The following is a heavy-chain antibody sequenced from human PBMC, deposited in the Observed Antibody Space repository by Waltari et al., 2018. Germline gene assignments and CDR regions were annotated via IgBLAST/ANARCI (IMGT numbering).Heavy chain of an antibody. Sequence: QVQLQESGPGLVKPSQTLSLTCTVSGGSISSGSYYWRWLRQPAGKGLEWIGRIYTSGSTNYNPSLKSRVTISVDTSKNQFSLKLSSVTAADTAVYYCARGDLVGLSFDYWGQGTLVTVSS. CDR2: IYTSGST. V-gene: IGHV4-61*02. CDR1: GGSISSGSYY. J-gene: IGHJ4*02. CDR3: ARGDLVGLSFDY. D-gene: IGHD2-8*02.